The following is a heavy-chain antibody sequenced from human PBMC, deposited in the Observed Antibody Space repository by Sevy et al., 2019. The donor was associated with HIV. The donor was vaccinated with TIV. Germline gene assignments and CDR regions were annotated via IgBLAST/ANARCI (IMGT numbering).Heavy chain of an antibody. CDR3: ARDHSSGWYGLDYYYYYGMDV. V-gene: IGHV3-74*01. D-gene: IGHD6-19*01. CDR1: GFTFSSYW. J-gene: IGHJ6*02. CDR2: INSDGSST. Sequence: GGSLRLSCAASGFTFSSYWMHWVRQAPGKGLVWVSRINSDGSSTSYADSVKGRFTISRDNAKNTLYLQMNSLRAEDTAVYYCARDHSSGWYGLDYYYYYGMDVCGQGTTVTVSS.